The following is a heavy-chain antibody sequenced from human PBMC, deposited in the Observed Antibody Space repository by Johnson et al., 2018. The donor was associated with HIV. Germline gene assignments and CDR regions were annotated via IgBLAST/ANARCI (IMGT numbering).Heavy chain of an antibody. D-gene: IGHD3-22*01. V-gene: IGHV3-30*18. Sequence: HVQLVESGGGVVQPGGSLRLSCAASGFTFSSYGMHWVRQAPGKGLEWVAVISYDGTNKYYAASVKGRFTISRDNSKNTLYLQMNSLRAEDTAVYYCAKDLSDSSGYHDAFDIWGQGTMVTVSS. J-gene: IGHJ3*02. CDR1: GFTFSSYG. CDR2: ISYDGTNK. CDR3: AKDLSDSSGYHDAFDI.